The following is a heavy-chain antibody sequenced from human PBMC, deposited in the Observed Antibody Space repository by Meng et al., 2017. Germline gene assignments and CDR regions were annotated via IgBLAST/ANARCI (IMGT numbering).Heavy chain of an antibody. CDR2: ISWNSGSI. CDR1: GFTFDDYA. V-gene: IGHV3-9*01. CDR3: AKDTHGYNYYYYGMDV. D-gene: IGHD5-24*01. J-gene: IGHJ6*02. Sequence: SLKISCAASGFTFDDYAMHWVRQAPGKGLEWVSGISWNSGSIGYADSVKGRFTISRDNAKNSLYLQMNSLRAEDTALYYCAKDTHGYNYYYYGMDVWGQGNTVTVSS.